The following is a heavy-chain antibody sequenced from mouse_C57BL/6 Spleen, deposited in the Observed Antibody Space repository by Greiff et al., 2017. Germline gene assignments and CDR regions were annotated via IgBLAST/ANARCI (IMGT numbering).Heavy chain of an antibody. CDR2: INPYNGDT. CDR1: GYSFTGYF. V-gene: IGHV1-20*01. D-gene: IGHD1-1*01. CDR3: ARDHYGSSYGYYYAMDY. Sequence: VQLKQSGPELVKPGDSVKISCKASGYSFTGYFMNWVMQSHGKSLEWIGRINPYNGDTFYNQKFKGKATLTVDKSSSTAHMELRSLTSEDSAVYYCARDHYGSSYGYYYAMDYWGQGTSVTVSS. J-gene: IGHJ4*01.